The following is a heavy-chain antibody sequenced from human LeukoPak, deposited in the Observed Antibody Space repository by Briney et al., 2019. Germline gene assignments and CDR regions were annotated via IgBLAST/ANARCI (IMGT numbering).Heavy chain of an antibody. J-gene: IGHJ6*02. CDR1: GGSLTSTSHY. CDR2: VYYGGST. Sequence: TSETLSLTCTVSGGSLTSTSHYWGWIRQPPGKGLEWIGTVYYGGSTNSNPSLKSRVSISVDPSESQFSLSLTSVTAADTAVYYCFSGYDRASDCFGMDVWGQGTAVIVSS. CDR3: FSGYDRASDCFGMDV. V-gene: IGHV4-39*01. D-gene: IGHD5-12*01.